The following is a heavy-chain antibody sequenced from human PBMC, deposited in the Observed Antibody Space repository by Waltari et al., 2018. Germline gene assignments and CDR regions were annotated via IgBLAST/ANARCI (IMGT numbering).Heavy chain of an antibody. J-gene: IGHJ2*01. Sequence: EVQLVESGGGLVQPGGSLKLSCAASGFTFSGSAMQWVRKASGKGLEWVGRIRNKANSYGTAHAASVKGRFTISRDESKNTAYLQINSLKSEDTAVYYCTKADTSGSDIYWYFDLWGRGTLVTVSS. CDR2: IRNKANSYGT. CDR1: GFTFSGSA. D-gene: IGHD3-10*01. V-gene: IGHV3-73*02. CDR3: TKADTSGSDIYWYFDL.